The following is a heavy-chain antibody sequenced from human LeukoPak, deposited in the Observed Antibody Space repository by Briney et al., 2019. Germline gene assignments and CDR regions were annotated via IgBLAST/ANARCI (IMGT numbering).Heavy chain of an antibody. Sequence: PGGSLRLSCAVSGFTFSNAWMRCGRRSPWKGRVGLGRMKRKSDGGTVDYAVFAKGRFTMSRDDSKNTLYLQMNSLEAEDTAVYYCTTDQGYIYYFDYWGQGTLVTVSS. CDR2: MKRKSDGGTV. CDR1: GFTFSNAW. CDR3: TTDQGYIYYFDY. J-gene: IGHJ4*02. D-gene: IGHD6-13*01. V-gene: IGHV3-15*01.